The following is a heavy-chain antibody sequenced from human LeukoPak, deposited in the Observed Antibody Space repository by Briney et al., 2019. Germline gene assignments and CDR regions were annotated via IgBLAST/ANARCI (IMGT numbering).Heavy chain of an antibody. D-gene: IGHD2-15*01. CDR1: GYTFTSYF. J-gene: IGHJ4*02. Sequence: ASVKVSCKASGYTFTSYFMHWVRQAPGQGLEWMGIFSPSGGSTSFAQRFQGRVTMTRDTSTSTVYMELSSLRSEDTAVYYCARHSSGGRHLDYWGQGTLVTVSS. CDR2: FSPSGGST. CDR3: ARHSSGGRHLDY. V-gene: IGHV1-46*01.